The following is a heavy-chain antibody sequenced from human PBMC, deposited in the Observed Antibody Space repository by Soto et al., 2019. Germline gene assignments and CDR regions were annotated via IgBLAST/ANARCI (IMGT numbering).Heavy chain of an antibody. J-gene: IGHJ4*02. CDR3: TEGTRF. CDR2: IQSQADGGTS. D-gene: IGHD4-17*01. Sequence: EVQLVESGGGLVKPGASLRLSCAASGFSFSGAWMSWVRQAPGKGLEWVGRIQSQADGGTSACAAPVKGRCSISRDDSQNILYLKMNSLKIDDTAVYYCTEGTRFWGQGTRVIVSS. CDR1: GFSFSGAW. V-gene: IGHV3-15*01.